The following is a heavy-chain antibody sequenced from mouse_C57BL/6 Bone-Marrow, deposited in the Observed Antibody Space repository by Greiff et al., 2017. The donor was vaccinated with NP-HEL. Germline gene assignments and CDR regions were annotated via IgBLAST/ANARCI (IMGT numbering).Heavy chain of an antibody. D-gene: IGHD1-1*01. CDR2: IYPGSGNT. J-gene: IGHJ4*01. CDR1: GYTFTDYY. V-gene: IGHV1-76*01. CDR3: ARERKLIYYWAMDY. Sequence: VKLMESGAELVRPGASVKLSCKASGYTFTDYYINWVKQRPGQGLEWIARIYPGSGNTYYNEKFKGKATLTAEKSSSTAYMQLSSLTSEDSAVYFCARERKLIYYWAMDYWGQGTSVTVSS.